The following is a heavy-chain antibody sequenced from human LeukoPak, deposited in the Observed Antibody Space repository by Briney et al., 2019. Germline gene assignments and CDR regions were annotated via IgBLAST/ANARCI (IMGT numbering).Heavy chain of an antibody. CDR1: GYTFTSYA. J-gene: IGHJ6*03. Sequence: ASVKVSCKASGYTFTSYAMNWVRQAPGQGLEWMGWINTNTGNPTYAQGFTGRFVFSLDTSVSTAYLQISSLKAEDTAVYYCARVEQLAYTRYYYYYMDVWGKGTTVTVSS. D-gene: IGHD6-6*01. CDR3: ARVEQLAYTRYYYYYMDV. CDR2: INTNTGNP. V-gene: IGHV7-4-1*02.